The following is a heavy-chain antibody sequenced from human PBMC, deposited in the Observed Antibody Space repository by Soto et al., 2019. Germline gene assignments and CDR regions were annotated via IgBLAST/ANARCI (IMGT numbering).Heavy chain of an antibody. Sequence: SLRLSCAASGFTFSSYAMHWVRQAPGKGLEWVAVISYDGSNKYYADSVKGRFTISRDNSKNTLYLQMNSLRAEDTAVYYCARDRGFPVVSGGEFHWGQGTLVTVSS. CDR1: GFTFSSYA. V-gene: IGHV3-30-3*01. CDR2: ISYDGSNK. D-gene: IGHD2-15*01. J-gene: IGHJ4*02. CDR3: ARDRGFPVVSGGEFH.